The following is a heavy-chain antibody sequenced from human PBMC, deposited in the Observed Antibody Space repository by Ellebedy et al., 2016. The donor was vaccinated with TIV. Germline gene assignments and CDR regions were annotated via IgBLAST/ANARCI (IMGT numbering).Heavy chain of an antibody. D-gene: IGHD3-10*01. Sequence: PGGSLRLSCTASGFIVSTNHMSWVCQAPGKGLEWVGGYTNYADSVKGRFTISTHNSRNTLYLQMTNLRTEDTAVYYCAKGSFPFGDKSERIYSFQYWGQGTLVTVSS. J-gene: IGHJ4*02. CDR2: GYT. CDR3: AKGSFPFGDKSERIYSFQY. V-gene: IGHV3-53*04. CDR1: GFIVSTNH.